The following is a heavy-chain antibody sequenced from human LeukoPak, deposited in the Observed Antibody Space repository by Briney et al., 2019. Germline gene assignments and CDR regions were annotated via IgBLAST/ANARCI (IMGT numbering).Heavy chain of an antibody. Sequence: SETLSLTCTVSGGSISNYLWAWIRQPPGKGLEWIGYIHYSGTTSYNPSLESRVTISVDTSRTQLSLKLNSVTAADAAVYYCARDSRGAGPDFDYWGQGTLVTVSS. J-gene: IGHJ4*02. CDR3: ARDSRGAGPDFDY. CDR2: IHYSGTT. CDR1: GGSISNYL. D-gene: IGHD6-19*01. V-gene: IGHV4-59*01.